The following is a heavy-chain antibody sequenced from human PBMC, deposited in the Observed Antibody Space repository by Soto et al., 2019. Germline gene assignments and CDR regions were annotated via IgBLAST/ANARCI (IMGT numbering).Heavy chain of an antibody. J-gene: IGHJ3*02. V-gene: IGHV1-69*13. Sequence: SVKVSCKASGGTFSSYAISWVRQAPGQGLEWMGGIIPIFGTANYAQKFQGRVTITADESTSTAYMELSSLRSEDTAVYYCARVRSWEPPYPPLGAFDIWGQGTMVTVSS. D-gene: IGHD1-26*01. CDR1: GGTFSSYA. CDR2: IIPIFGTA. CDR3: ARVRSWEPPYPPLGAFDI.